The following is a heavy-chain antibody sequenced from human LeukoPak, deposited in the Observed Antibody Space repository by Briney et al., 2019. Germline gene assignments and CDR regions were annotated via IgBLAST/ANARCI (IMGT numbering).Heavy chain of an antibody. J-gene: IGHJ3*02. CDR2: INHSGST. D-gene: IGHD2-21*01. CDR1: GGSFSGYY. V-gene: IGHV4-34*01. CDR3: ARRISRHIVVVIAIRGAFDI. Sequence: SETLSLTCAVYGGSFSGYYWSWIRQPPGKGLEWIGEINHSGSTNYNPSLKSRVTISVDTSKNQFSLKLSSVTAADTAVYYCARRISRHIVVVIAIRGAFDIWGQGTMVTVSS.